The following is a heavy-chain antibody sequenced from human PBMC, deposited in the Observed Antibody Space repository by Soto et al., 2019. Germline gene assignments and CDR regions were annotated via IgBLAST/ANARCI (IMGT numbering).Heavy chain of an antibody. CDR2: ISGNSGTI. CDR1: GFTFRSYE. CDR3: ASPPYSGSSPN. J-gene: IGHJ4*02. Sequence: ESGGGLVQPGGSLRLSCAASGFTFRSYEMNWVRQAPGKGLEWVSYISGNSGTIYYADSVKGRFSISRDNAKNSLYLQMNSLRAEDTAVYFCASPPYSGSSPNWGQGTLVIVSS. V-gene: IGHV3-48*03. D-gene: IGHD6-19*01.